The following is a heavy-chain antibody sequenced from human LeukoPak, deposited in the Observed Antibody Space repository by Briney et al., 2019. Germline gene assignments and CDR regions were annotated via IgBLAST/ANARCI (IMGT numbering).Heavy chain of an antibody. V-gene: IGHV3-23*01. CDR2: ISPSGVTT. Sequence: GGSLRLSCAASEFTFSNYAMTWVRQAPGKGLEWVSGISPSGVTTYYADSVQGRFTISRDNSKNTLYLRMNSLSPEDTAIYYCAKSLPLAGRRPFFFDYWGQGTLVTVSS. CDR1: EFTFSNYA. J-gene: IGHJ4*02. D-gene: IGHD6-19*01. CDR3: AKSLPLAGRRPFFFDY.